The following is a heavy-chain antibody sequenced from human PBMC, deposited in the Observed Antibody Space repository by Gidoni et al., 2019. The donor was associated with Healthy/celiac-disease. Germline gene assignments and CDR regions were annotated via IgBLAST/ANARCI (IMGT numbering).Heavy chain of an antibody. V-gene: IGHV3-21*01. CDR1: GFTFSSYS. D-gene: IGHD3-22*01. CDR3: ARAITYYYDSSGYLGY. J-gene: IGHJ4*02. CDR2: ISSSSSYI. Sequence: EVQLVESGGGLVKPGGSLRLSCAASGFTFSSYSMNWVRQAPGKGLEWVSSISSSSSYIYYADSVKGRFTISRDNAKNSLYLQMNSLRAEDTAVYYCARAITYYYDSSGYLGYWGQGTLVTVSS.